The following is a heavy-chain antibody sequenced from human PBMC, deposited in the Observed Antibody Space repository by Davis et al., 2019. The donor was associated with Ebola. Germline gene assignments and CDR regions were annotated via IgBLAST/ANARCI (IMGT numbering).Heavy chain of an antibody. Sequence: SVTVSCKASGGTFSNYAINWVRQVPGQGLEWMGGIIPILGIADYAQNFQGRLTITADESTSTAYMELSSLRSDDTALYYCASLTGLGYWGQGTLVTVSS. CDR3: ASLTGLGY. J-gene: IGHJ4*02. CDR1: GGTFSNYA. CDR2: IIPILGIA. D-gene: IGHD3/OR15-3a*01. V-gene: IGHV1-69*10.